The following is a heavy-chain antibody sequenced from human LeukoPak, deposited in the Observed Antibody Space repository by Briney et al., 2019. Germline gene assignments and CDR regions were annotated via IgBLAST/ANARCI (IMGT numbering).Heavy chain of an antibody. CDR1: GFTFSSYA. Sequence: GGSLRLSCAASGFTFSSYAMSWVRQAPGKGLEWVSAISGSGGSTYYADSVKGRFTITRDNSKNTLYLQMNSLRAEDTAVYYCARGYYYDSSGYSGNFDYWGQGTLVTVSS. CDR2: ISGSGGST. D-gene: IGHD3-22*01. CDR3: ARGYYYDSSGYSGNFDY. V-gene: IGHV3-23*01. J-gene: IGHJ4*02.